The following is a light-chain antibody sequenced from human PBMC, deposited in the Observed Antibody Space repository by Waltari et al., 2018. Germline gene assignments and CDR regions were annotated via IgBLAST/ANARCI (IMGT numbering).Light chain of an antibody. CDR2: DNN. Sequence: QSVLTQPPSVSAAPGQIVTISCSGGRSNIGDNSVSWYQHLPGAAPKLLIYDNNKRPSGIPDRFSGSKSGTSATLGITGLQTGDEADYYCGTWDTSLSAGVFGGGTKLTVL. CDR1: RSNIGDNS. CDR3: GTWDTSLSAGV. J-gene: IGLJ3*02. V-gene: IGLV1-51*01.